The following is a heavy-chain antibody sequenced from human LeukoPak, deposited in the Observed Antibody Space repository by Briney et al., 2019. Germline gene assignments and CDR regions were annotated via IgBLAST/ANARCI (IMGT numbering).Heavy chain of an antibody. CDR2: ISGRGGSK. V-gene: IGHV3-23*01. CDR3: AKDVGLLRRSHTNWFDP. CDR1: GFTFSSYA. J-gene: IGHJ5*02. Sequence: PGGSLRLSCAASGFTFSSYAMSWVRQAPGKGLEWVSAISGRGGSKYYADSVKGRFTISRDNSKNTLYLQMNSLRAEDTAVYYCAKDVGLLRRSHTNWFDPWGQGTLVTVSS. D-gene: IGHD4-23*01.